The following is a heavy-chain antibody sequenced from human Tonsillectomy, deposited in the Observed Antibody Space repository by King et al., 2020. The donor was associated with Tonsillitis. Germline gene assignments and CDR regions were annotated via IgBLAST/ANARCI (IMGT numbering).Heavy chain of an antibody. V-gene: IGHV4-59*01. J-gene: IGHJ4*02. Sequence: VQLQESGPGLVKPSETLSLTCIVSGDSISSFYWSWIRQPPGKGLEWIGYVYNSGSTNYNPSLKSRVTISVDTSKNQCSLKLTSVTAADTAVYYCARGATRFDYWGQGTLVTVSS. CDR2: VYNSGST. CDR1: GDSISSFY. D-gene: IGHD1-26*01. CDR3: ARGATRFDY.